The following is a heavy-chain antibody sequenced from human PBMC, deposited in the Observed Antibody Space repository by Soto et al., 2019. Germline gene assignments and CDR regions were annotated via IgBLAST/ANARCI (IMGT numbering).Heavy chain of an antibody. CDR1: GFTFSSYA. J-gene: IGHJ5*02. Sequence: GGSLRLSCAASGFTFSSYAMSWVRQAPGKGLEWVSAISGSGGSTYYADSVKGRFTISRDNSKNTLYLQMNSLRAEDTAVYYCAKDPKTLRKWEILRPNWFDPWGQGTLVTVSS. D-gene: IGHD1-26*01. CDR3: AKDPKTLRKWEILRPNWFDP. CDR2: ISGSGGST. V-gene: IGHV3-23*01.